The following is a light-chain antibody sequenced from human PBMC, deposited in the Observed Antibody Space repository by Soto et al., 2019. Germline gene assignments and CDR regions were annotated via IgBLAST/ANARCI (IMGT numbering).Light chain of an antibody. Sequence: QSVLTQPSSVSASPGQSITISCTGTSSDVGTYDYVSWYQQHPDKAPKLMIYEVSNRPSGVSNRFSGSKSVNTATLTISGLQADGEADYYCSSYTSSSTRVFGTGTKVTVL. CDR3: SSYTSSSTRV. V-gene: IGLV2-14*03. J-gene: IGLJ1*01. CDR1: SSDVGTYDY. CDR2: EVS.